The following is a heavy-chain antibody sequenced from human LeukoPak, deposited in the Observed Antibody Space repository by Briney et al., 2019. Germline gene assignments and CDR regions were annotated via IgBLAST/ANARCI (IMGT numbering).Heavy chain of an antibody. V-gene: IGHV4-30-2*01. Sequence: SQTLSLTCAVSGGSISSGGYSWSWIRQPPGKGLEWIGYIYHSGSTYYNPSLKSRVTISVDRSKNQFSLKLSSVTAADTAVYYCARVGSSSWYYIDYWGQGTLVTVSS. CDR1: GGSISSGGYS. CDR3: ARVGSSSWYYIDY. J-gene: IGHJ4*02. CDR2: IYHSGST. D-gene: IGHD6-13*01.